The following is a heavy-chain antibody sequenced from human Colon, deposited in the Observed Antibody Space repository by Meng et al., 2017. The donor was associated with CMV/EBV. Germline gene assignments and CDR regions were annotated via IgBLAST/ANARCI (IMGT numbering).Heavy chain of an antibody. CDR1: GGSINNFY. V-gene: IGHV4-59*01. J-gene: IGHJ6*02. CDR3: ARSGGVAYYGMDV. Sequence: SETLSLTCTVSGGSINNFYWSWVRQPPGKGLEWIGYIYYSGSTNYNPSLKSRVTISVDTSKNQFSLKLSSVTAADTAVYYCARSGGVAYYGMDVWGQGTTVTVSS. D-gene: IGHD3-16*01. CDR2: IYYSGST.